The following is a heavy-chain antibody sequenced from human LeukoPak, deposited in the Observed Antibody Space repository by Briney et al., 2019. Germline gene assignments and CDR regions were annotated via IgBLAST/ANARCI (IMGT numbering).Heavy chain of an antibody. CDR2: IKSKTDGGTT. Sequence: PGGSLRLSCAASGFTFSNAWMNWVRQAPGKGLEWVGRIKSKTDGGTTDYAAPVKGRFTISRDDSKNTLYLQMNSLKTEDTAVYYCTTDLYGSGSYVFDYWGQGTLVTVSP. D-gene: IGHD3-10*01. CDR3: TTDLYGSGSYVFDY. CDR1: GFTFSNAW. V-gene: IGHV3-15*07. J-gene: IGHJ4*02.